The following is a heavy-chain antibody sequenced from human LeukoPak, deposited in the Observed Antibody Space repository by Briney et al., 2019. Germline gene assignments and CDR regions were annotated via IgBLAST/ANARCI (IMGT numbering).Heavy chain of an antibody. Sequence: GGSLRLSCAASGFTFSSYGMTWVRQAPGKGLEWVSYISSSSSTIYYADSVKGRFTISRDNAKNSLYLQMNSLRAEDTAVYYCARDHSGAGTWGQGTMVTVSS. CDR1: GFTFSSYG. CDR2: ISSSSSTI. CDR3: ARDHSGAGT. J-gene: IGHJ3*01. D-gene: IGHD1-26*01. V-gene: IGHV3-48*04.